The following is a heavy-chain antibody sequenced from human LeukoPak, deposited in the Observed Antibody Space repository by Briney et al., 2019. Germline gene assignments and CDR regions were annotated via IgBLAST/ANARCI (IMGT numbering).Heavy chain of an antibody. D-gene: IGHD3-10*01. V-gene: IGHV4-4*07. CDR2: IYSNGNT. CDR3: ARGNGSGSPIDY. J-gene: IGHJ4*02. CDR1: GGSISNYF. Sequence: SETLSLTCTVSGGSISNYFWSWIRQPAGKGLEWIGRIYSNGNTNCNPSLKSRLTMSIDTSKNQFSLRLTSVTAADTAVFYCARGNGSGSPIDYWGQGTLVTVSS.